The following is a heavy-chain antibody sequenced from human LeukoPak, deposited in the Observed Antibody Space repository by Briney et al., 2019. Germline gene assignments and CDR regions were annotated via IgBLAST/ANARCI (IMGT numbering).Heavy chain of an antibody. V-gene: IGHV3-23*01. CDR2: ISGSSGSQ. D-gene: IGHD6-13*01. Sequence: GGSLRLSCAASGFTLSSNAMSWVRQAPGKGLEWVSAISGSSGSQYYADSVKRRLTISRDNSKNTLYMQMNSLRAEDTAVYYCAMQGYSSSWYPFDYWGQGSLVTVFS. CDR1: GFTLSSNA. CDR3: AMQGYSSSWYPFDY. J-gene: IGHJ4*02.